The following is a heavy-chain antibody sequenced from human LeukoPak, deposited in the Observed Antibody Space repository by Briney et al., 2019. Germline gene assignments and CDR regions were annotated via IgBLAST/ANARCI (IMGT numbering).Heavy chain of an antibody. CDR1: GFTFSSYD. V-gene: IGHV3-13*01. Sequence: GGSLRLSCAASGFTFSSYDMHWVRQATGKGLKWVSALGTAGDTYYPGSVKGRFTISRENAKNSLYLQMNSLRAGDTAVYYCAIGTTETGWLYWGQGTLVTVPP. CDR3: AIGTTETGWLY. J-gene: IGHJ4*02. CDR2: LGTAGDT. D-gene: IGHD5-24*01.